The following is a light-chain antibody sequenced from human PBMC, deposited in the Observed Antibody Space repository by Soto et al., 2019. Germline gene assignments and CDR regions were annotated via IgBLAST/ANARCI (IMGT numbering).Light chain of an antibody. CDR2: GAS. CDR1: QSIRNY. V-gene: IGKV1-39*01. Sequence: DIQMTQSPSSLSASVGDTVTITCRASQSIRNYLNWYQQKPGKVPNLLIYGASSLQSGVPSRFRGSGSETDFTLTINNLQPEDFATYYCQQSYTAVFTFGPGTKVDIK. J-gene: IGKJ3*01. CDR3: QQSYTAVFT.